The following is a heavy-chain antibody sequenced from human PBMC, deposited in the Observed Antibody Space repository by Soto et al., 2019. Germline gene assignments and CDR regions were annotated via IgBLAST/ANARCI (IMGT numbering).Heavy chain of an antibody. CDR3: ARSYYYDSLENWFDP. J-gene: IGHJ5*02. Sequence: ASVKVSCKASGGTFSSYAISWVRQAPGQGLEWMGGIIPIFGTANYAQKFQGRVTITADESTSTAYMELSSLRSEDTAVYYCARSYYYDSLENWFDPWGKGTLVTVSS. CDR1: GGTFSSYA. V-gene: IGHV1-69*13. D-gene: IGHD3-22*01. CDR2: IIPIFGTA.